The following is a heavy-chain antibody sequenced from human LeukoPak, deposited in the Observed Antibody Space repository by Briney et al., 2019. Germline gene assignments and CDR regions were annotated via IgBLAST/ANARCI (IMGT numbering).Heavy chain of an antibody. V-gene: IGHV4-39*07. CDR3: ARDLRSYDILTGYSPGAYFDY. CDR2: IYYSGST. D-gene: IGHD3-9*01. J-gene: IGHJ4*02. CDR1: GGSMSSSSYY. Sequence: PSETLSLTCTVSGGSMSSSSYYWGWIRQPPGKGLEWIGSIYYSGSTYYNPSLKSRVTISLDTSKNQFSLRLSSVTAADTAMYYCARDLRSYDILTGYSPGAYFDYWGQGTLVTVSS.